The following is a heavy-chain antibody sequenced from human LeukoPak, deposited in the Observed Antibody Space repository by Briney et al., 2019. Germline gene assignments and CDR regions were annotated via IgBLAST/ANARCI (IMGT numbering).Heavy chain of an antibody. J-gene: IGHJ6*02. CDR3: ARGPGTSNLYYYGMDV. CDR1: GYTFTTYA. D-gene: IGHD1-7*01. Sequence: ASVKVSCKASGYTFTTYAMHWVRQAPGKRLEWMGWINAGNGNTKYSQKFQGRVTIIRDTSASIAYMELSSLRSEDTAVYYCARGPGTSNLYYYGMDVWGQGTTVTVSS. V-gene: IGHV1-3*01. CDR2: INAGNGNT.